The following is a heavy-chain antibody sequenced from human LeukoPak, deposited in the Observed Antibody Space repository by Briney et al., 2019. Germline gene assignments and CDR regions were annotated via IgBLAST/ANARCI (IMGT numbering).Heavy chain of an antibody. J-gene: IGHJ4*02. CDR2: IYYSGST. D-gene: IGHD3-3*01. CDR3: ARAESLRSYDFWSGYSLLDY. CDR1: GGSISSSSYY. V-gene: IGHV4-39*01. Sequence: SETLSLTCTVSGGSISSSSYYWGWIRQPPGKGLEWIGSIYYSGSTYYNPSLKSRVTISVDTSKNQFSLKLSSVTAADTAVYYCARAESLRSYDFWSGYSLLDYWGQGTLVTVSS.